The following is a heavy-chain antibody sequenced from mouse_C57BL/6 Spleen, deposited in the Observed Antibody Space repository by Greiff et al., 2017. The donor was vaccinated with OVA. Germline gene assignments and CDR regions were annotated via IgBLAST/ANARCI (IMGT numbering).Heavy chain of an antibody. D-gene: IGHD2-3*01. CDR1: GYTFTEYT. J-gene: IGHJ4*01. CDR2: FYPGSGSI. V-gene: IGHV1-62-2*01. CDR3: ASHGDDGYSNYNAMDY. Sequence: VQLQQSGAELVKPGASVKLSCKASGYTFTEYTIHWVKQRSGQGLEWIGWFYPGSGSIKYNEKFKDKATLTAAKSSSTVYMELSRLTSEDSAVDCWASHGDDGYSNYNAMDYWGQGTSVTVSS.